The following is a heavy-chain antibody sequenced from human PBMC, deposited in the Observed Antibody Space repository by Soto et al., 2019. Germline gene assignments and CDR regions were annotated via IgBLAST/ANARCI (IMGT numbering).Heavy chain of an antibody. CDR3: ARNSYYYDSSGYYYDFDY. CDR1: GGTFSSYA. V-gene: IGHV1-69*13. CDR2: IIPIFGTA. J-gene: IGHJ4*02. D-gene: IGHD3-22*01. Sequence: ASVKVSCKASGGTFSSYAISWVRQAPGQGLEWMGGIIPIFGTANYAQKFQGRVTITADESTSTAYMELSSLRSEDTAVYYCARNSYYYDSSGYYYDFDYWGQGTLVTVSS.